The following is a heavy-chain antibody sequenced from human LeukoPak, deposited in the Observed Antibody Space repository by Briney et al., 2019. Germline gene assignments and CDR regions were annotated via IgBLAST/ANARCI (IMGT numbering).Heavy chain of an antibody. CDR3: ARGRARAPDAFDI. CDR2: IYYSGST. CDR1: GGSISSYY. Sequence: SETLSLTCTVSGGSISSYYWSWIRQPPGKGLEWIGYIYYSGSTNYNPSLKSRVTISVDTSENQFSLKLSSVTAADTAVYYCARGRARAPDAFDIWGQGTMVTVSS. J-gene: IGHJ3*02. V-gene: IGHV4-59*01.